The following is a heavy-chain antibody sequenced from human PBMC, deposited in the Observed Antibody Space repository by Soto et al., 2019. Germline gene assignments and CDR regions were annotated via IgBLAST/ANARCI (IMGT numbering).Heavy chain of an antibody. CDR3: VRDGTKTLRDWFDP. D-gene: IGHD1-1*01. Sequence: SETLSLTCTVSGASISCYYWSWIRKSAGKGLEWIGRIYATGTTDYNPPLKSRVMMSVDTSKKQFSLKLRSVTAADTAVYYCVRDGTKTLRDWFDPWGQGISVTVSS. CDR1: GASISCYY. CDR2: IYATGTT. V-gene: IGHV4-4*07. J-gene: IGHJ5*02.